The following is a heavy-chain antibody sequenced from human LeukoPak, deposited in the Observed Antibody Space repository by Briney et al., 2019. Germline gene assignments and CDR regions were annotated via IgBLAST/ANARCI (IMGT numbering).Heavy chain of an antibody. V-gene: IGHV4-4*07. Sequence: SETLSLTCTVSGCSISSYYWSWIRQPAGKGLEWIGRIYTSGSTNYNPSLKSRVTMSVDTSKNQFSLKLRSVTAADTAVYYCARGTDYGDRTAWFDPWGQGTPVTVSS. CDR3: ARGTDYGDRTAWFDP. J-gene: IGHJ5*02. CDR1: GCSISSYY. CDR2: IYTSGST. D-gene: IGHD4-17*01.